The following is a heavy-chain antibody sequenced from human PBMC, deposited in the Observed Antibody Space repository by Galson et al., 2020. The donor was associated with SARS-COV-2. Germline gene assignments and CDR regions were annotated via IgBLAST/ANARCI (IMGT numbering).Heavy chain of an antibody. CDR3: ATGRVYGSGSGSWFDP. J-gene: IGHJ5*02. V-gene: IGHV1-24*01. CDR2: FDPEDGET. D-gene: IGHD3-10*01. CDR1: GYTLTELS. Sequence: ASVKVSCKVSGYTLTELSMHWVRQAPGKGLAWMGGFDPEDGETIYAQKFQGRVTMTEDTSTDTAYMELSSLRSEDTAVYYCATGRVYGSGSGSWFDPWGQGTLVTVSS.